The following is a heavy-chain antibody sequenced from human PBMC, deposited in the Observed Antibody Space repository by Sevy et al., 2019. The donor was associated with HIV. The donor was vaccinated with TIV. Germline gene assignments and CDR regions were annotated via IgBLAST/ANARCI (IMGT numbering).Heavy chain of an antibody. Sequence: GASVKVSCKASGYTFTTYGITWVRQAPGQGLEWMGWISTYNSITNYAQKLQGRVTMTTDPSTSTAYMELRSLRSDDTAVYYCARSTQVVGRNNWFDPWGQGTLVTVSS. CDR3: ARSTQVVGRNNWFDP. CDR2: ISTYNSIT. CDR1: GYTFTTYG. V-gene: IGHV1-18*01. J-gene: IGHJ5*02. D-gene: IGHD3-22*01.